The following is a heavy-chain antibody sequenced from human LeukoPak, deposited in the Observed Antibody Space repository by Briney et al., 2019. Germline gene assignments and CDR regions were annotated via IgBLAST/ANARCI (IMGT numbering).Heavy chain of an antibody. J-gene: IGHJ4*02. CDR2: IKQDSSEI. CDR1: GFSLSSKW. V-gene: IGHV3-7*01. Sequence: GGSLRLSCVASGFSLSSKWMSWVRQAPGKGLEWVANIKQDSSEIHYVDSVKGRFTISRENDKNSLYLQMNNLRAEDTAVYYCAREGRYSGCEYWGQGTLVTVSS. CDR3: AREGRYSGCEY. D-gene: IGHD6-19*01.